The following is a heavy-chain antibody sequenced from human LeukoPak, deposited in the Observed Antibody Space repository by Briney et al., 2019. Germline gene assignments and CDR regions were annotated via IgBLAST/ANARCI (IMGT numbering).Heavy chain of an antibody. V-gene: IGHV4-30-4*07. J-gene: IGHJ3*02. D-gene: IGHD5-24*01. CDR3: ARDSATISYAFDI. Sequence: SETLSLTCAVSGGSISSGGYSWSWIRQPPGKGLEWIGYIYYSGSTYYNPSLKSRVTISVDTSKNQFSLKLSSVTAADTAVYYCARDSATISYAFDIWGQGTMVTVSS. CDR2: IYYSGST. CDR1: GGSISSGGYS.